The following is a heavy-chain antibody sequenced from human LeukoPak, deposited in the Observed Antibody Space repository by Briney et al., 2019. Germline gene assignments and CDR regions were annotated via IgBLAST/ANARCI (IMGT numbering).Heavy chain of an antibody. Sequence: QPGGSLRLSCAASGFTFSSYEMKWVRQAPGKGLEWVSYISSSGSTIYYADSVKGRFTISRDNAKNSLYLQMNSLRAEDTAVYYCARVGAAVAVDYWGQGTLVTVPS. V-gene: IGHV3-48*03. J-gene: IGHJ4*02. CDR2: ISSSGSTI. CDR3: ARVGAAVAVDY. D-gene: IGHD6-19*01. CDR1: GFTFSSYE.